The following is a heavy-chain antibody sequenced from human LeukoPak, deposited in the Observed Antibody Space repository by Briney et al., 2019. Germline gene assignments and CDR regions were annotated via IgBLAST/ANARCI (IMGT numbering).Heavy chain of an antibody. CDR2: IYRSGST. CDR1: GASISSSTYY. V-gene: IGHV4-31*03. J-gene: IGHJ5*02. CDR3: ARSSIPNWFHP. D-gene: IGHD2-21*01. Sequence: SQTLSLTCTVSGASISSSTYYWSWVRQSPGKGLEWIGYIYRSGSTYFNPSLKSRLSMSVDTSKNQFTLKLSSVTAADTAVYYCARSSIPNWFHPWGQGTLDSVSS.